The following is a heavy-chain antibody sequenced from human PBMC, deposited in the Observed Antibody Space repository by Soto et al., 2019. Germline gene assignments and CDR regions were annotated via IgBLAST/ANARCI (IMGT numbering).Heavy chain of an antibody. Sequence: SETLSLTCTVSGGSISSYYWSWIRQPPGKGLEWIGYIYYSGSTNYNPSLKSRVTISVDTSKNQFSLKLNSVTAADTAVYYCARGDSAAGWSFFDYWGQGALVTVSS. CDR2: IYYSGST. J-gene: IGHJ4*02. D-gene: IGHD6-13*01. CDR3: ARGDSAAGWSFFDY. CDR1: GGSISSYY. V-gene: IGHV4-59*01.